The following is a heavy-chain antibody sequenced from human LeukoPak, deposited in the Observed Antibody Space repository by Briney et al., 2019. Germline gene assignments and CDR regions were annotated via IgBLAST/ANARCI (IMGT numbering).Heavy chain of an antibody. J-gene: IGHJ2*01. CDR1: GGSIRSYY. Sequence: PSETLSLTCTVSGGSIRSYYWSWIRQSAGKGLEWIGRIYTSGTTSYNPSVKSRVTMSLDTSKNQFFLRLNSVTAADTAVYYCARGPPPPGMITSGGVIKYWYFDLWGRGTLVTVSS. CDR2: IYTSGTT. D-gene: IGHD3-16*02. CDR3: ARGPPPPGMITSGGVIKYWYFDL. V-gene: IGHV4-4*07.